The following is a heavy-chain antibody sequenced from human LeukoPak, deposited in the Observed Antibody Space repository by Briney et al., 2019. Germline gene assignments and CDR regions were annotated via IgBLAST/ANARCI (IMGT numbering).Heavy chain of an antibody. Sequence: GGSLRLSCAASGFTFSSYAMHWVRQAPGKGLEWVAVISYDGSNKYYADSVKGRFTISRDNSKNTLYLQMSSLRAEDTAVYYCARLGLAPFDYWGQGTLVTVSS. CDR2: ISYDGSNK. D-gene: IGHD3-22*01. CDR1: GFTFSSYA. V-gene: IGHV3-30*04. J-gene: IGHJ4*02. CDR3: ARLGLAPFDY.